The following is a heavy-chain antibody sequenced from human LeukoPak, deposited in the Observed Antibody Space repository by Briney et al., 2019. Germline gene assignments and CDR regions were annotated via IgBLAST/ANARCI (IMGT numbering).Heavy chain of an antibody. V-gene: IGHV3-15*01. Sequence: GGSLRLSCAASGFTFSNAWMSWVRQAPGKGLEWVGRIKSKTDGGTTDYAAPVKGRFTISRDDSKNTLYLQMNSLKTEDTAVYYCTRYYDYVWGSYRPFGYWGQGTLVTVSS. CDR2: IKSKTDGGTT. CDR3: TRYYDYVWGSYRPFGY. CDR1: GFTFSNAW. J-gene: IGHJ4*02. D-gene: IGHD3-16*02.